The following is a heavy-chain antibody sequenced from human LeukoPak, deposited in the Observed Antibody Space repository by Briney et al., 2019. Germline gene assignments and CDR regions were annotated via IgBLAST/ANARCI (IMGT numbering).Heavy chain of an antibody. CDR2: ISAYNGNT. V-gene: IGHV1-18*04. Sequence: ASVKVSCKASGYTFTDYYIHWVRQAPGQGLEWMGWISAYNGNTKYAQKLQGRVTMTTDTSTSTAYMELMSLRSDDTAVFYCARGGIVGATRPTYFDYWGQGTLVTVSS. CDR3: ARGGIVGATRPTYFDY. J-gene: IGHJ4*02. CDR1: GYTFTDYY. D-gene: IGHD1-26*01.